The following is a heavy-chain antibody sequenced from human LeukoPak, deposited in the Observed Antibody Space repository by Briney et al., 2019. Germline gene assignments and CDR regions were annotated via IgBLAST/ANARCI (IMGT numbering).Heavy chain of an antibody. CDR3: ARGYDFWSSKGGLDY. D-gene: IGHD3-3*01. CDR2: IYYSGST. CDR1: GGSISSYY. V-gene: IGHV4-59*01. J-gene: IGHJ4*02. Sequence: SETLSLTCTVSGGSISSYYWSWIRQPPGKGLEWIGYIYYSGSTNYNPSLKSRVTISVDTSKNQFSLKLSSVTAADTAVYYCARGYDFWSSKGGLDYWGQGTLVTASS.